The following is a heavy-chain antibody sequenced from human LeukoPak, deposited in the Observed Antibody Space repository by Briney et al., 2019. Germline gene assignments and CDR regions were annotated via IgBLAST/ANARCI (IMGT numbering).Heavy chain of an antibody. D-gene: IGHD2-21*02. Sequence: GGSLRLSCAASGFTFSDYAMTWVRQAPGKGLEWVSNLSSGGGRPYYADSVKGRFTISRDNSKNTLYLQMNSLRAEDTAVYYCAKRFYGDPPDDGFDIWGQGTMVIISS. V-gene: IGHV3-23*01. J-gene: IGHJ3*02. CDR2: LSSGGGRP. CDR3: AKRFYGDPPDDGFDI. CDR1: GFTFSDYA.